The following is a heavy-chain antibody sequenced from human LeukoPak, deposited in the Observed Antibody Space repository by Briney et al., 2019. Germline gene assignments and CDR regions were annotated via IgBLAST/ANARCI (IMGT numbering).Heavy chain of an antibody. CDR1: GFIFSNYA. CDR2: IGGSGGST. D-gene: IGHD2-2*01. CDR3: AKSIVPADKGNYYYGMDV. J-gene: IGHJ6*02. Sequence: HTGGSLRLSCAASGFIFSNYAMSWARQAPGKGLEWVSAIGGSGGSTYYADSVKGRFTVSRDNSKNTLYLQMNSLRAEDTALYYCAKSIVPADKGNYYYGMDVWGRGTTVTVSS. V-gene: IGHV3-23*01.